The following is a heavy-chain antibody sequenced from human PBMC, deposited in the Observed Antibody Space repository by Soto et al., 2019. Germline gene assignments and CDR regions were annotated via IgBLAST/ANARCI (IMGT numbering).Heavy chain of an antibody. J-gene: IGHJ5*02. D-gene: IGHD4-4*01. CDR1: GYTFTSYY. V-gene: IGHV1-46*01. Sequence: QVQLVQSGAEVKKPGASVKVSCKASGYTFTSYYMHWVRQAPGQGLEWMGIINPSGGSTSYAQKFQGRVTMTRDTSTSTGYMELSSLRSEDTAVYYCARDRTAPSTTSRGGWFDPWGQGTLVTVSS. CDR2: INPSGGST. CDR3: ARDRTAPSTTSRGGWFDP.